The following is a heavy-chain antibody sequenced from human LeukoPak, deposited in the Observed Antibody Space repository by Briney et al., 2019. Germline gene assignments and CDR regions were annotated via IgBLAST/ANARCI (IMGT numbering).Heavy chain of an antibody. CDR2: INHSGST. CDR1: GGSFSGYY. D-gene: IGHD2-15*01. CDR3: AASCSGGSCCHRGRVQIKKNLFDP. Sequence: SETLSLTCAVYGGSFSGYYWSWIRQPPGKGLEWIGEINHSGSTNYNPSLKSRVTISVDTSKNQFSLKLSSVTAADTAVYYCAASCSGGSCCHRGRVQIKKNLFDPWGQGTLVTVSS. V-gene: IGHV4-34*01. J-gene: IGHJ5*02.